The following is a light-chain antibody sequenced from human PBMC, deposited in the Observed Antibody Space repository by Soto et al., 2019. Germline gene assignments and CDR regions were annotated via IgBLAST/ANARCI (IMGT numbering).Light chain of an antibody. Sequence: EIVLTQSPGTLSLSPGERATLSCRASQSVSFNYVAWYQQKPGQAPRLLVHGASTRVTGIPDRFTGSGSETDFTLTSIILEPEDFAVYFCQQYGTTPRPFGQGTKVEVK. CDR2: GAS. CDR3: QQYGTTPRP. J-gene: IGKJ1*01. CDR1: QSVSFNY. V-gene: IGKV3-20*01.